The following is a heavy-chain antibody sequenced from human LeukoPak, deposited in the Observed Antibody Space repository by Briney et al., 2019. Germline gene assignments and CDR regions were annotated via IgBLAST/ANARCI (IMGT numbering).Heavy chain of an antibody. J-gene: IGHJ5*02. Sequence: PGGSLRLSCAASGFTFSSYGMHWVRQATGKGLEWVSAIGTAGDTYYPGSVKGRFTISRENAKNSLYLQMNSLRAGNTAVYYCARVVKVPEGAWFDPWGQGTLVTVSS. CDR3: ARVVKVPEGAWFDP. D-gene: IGHD1-1*01. CDR1: GFTFSSYG. V-gene: IGHV3-13*01. CDR2: IGTAGDT.